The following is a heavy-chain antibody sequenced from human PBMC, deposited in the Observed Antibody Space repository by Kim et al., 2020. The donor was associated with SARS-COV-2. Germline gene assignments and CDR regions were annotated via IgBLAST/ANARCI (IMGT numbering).Heavy chain of an antibody. J-gene: IGHJ3*02. Sequence: RFTISRDNSKNTLYLQMSSLRAEDTAVYYCVKDFRNHYDYVWGPMGAFDIWGQGTMVTVSS. V-gene: IGHV3-64D*06. D-gene: IGHD3-16*01. CDR3: VKDFRNHYDYVWGPMGAFDI.